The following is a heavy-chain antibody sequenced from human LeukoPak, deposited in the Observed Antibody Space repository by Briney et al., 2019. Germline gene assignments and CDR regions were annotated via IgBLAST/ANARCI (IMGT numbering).Heavy chain of an antibody. V-gene: IGHV1-46*01. D-gene: IGHD3-10*01. CDR3: ARDITVTDHDIGY. J-gene: IGHJ4*02. Sequence: GASVKVSCKASGYAFTTYYIHWLRQAPGQGPDWMGIISPNGGSTSYAQKFQGRVTMARDTSTSTVYMELSSLKSEDTAGYYCARDITVTDHDIGYWGQGTLVTVSS. CDR2: ISPNGGST. CDR1: GYAFTTYY.